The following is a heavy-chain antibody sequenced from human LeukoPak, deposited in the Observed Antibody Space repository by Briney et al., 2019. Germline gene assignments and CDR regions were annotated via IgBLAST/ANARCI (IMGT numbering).Heavy chain of an antibody. CDR1: GFTFSSYG. D-gene: IGHD6-25*01. CDR2: IWYDGSNK. Sequence: PGGSLRLSRAASGFTFSSYGMHWVRQAPGKGLEWVAVIWYDGSNKYYADSVKGRFTISRDNSKNTLYLQMNSLRAEDTAVYYCARSRPRYYYYGMDVWGQGTTVTVSS. J-gene: IGHJ6*02. V-gene: IGHV3-33*01. CDR3: ARSRPRYYYYGMDV.